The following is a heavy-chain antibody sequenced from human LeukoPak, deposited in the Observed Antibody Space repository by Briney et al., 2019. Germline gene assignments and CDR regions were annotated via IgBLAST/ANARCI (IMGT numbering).Heavy chain of an antibody. CDR1: GFTVSSNY. V-gene: IGHV3-21*01. J-gene: IGHJ3*02. CDR3: ARSVLAGIVGATGEDAFDI. Sequence: PGGSLRLSCAASGFTVSSNYMSWVRQAPGKGLEWVSSISSSSSYIYYADSVKGRFTISRDNAKNSLYLQMNSLRAEDTAVYYCARSVLAGIVGATGEDAFDIWGQGTMVTVSS. CDR2: ISSSSSYI. D-gene: IGHD1-26*01.